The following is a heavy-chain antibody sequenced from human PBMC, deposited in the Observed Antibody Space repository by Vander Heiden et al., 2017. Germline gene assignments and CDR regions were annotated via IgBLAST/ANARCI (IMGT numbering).Heavy chain of an antibody. V-gene: IGHV3-74*01. CDR1: GFTFSSYW. D-gene: IGHD1-26*01. Sequence: EVQLVESGGGLVQPGGSRRLPCAASGFTFSSYWMHWVRQAPGKGLVWVSRINSDGSSTSYADSVKGRFTISRDNAKNTLYLQMNSLRAEDTAVYYCARVRVGATDTDAFDIWGQGTMVNVSS. CDR3: ARVRVGATDTDAFDI. J-gene: IGHJ3*02. CDR2: INSDGSST.